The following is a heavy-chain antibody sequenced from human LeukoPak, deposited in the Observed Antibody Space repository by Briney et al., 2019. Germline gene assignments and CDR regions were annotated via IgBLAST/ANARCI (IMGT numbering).Heavy chain of an antibody. J-gene: IGHJ2*01. CDR1: GFTISGYE. CDR3: AKGGLKYFDL. V-gene: IGHV3-48*03. CDR2: ISSGGSTT. Sequence: PAGSLSLSCTASGFTISGYEMNWVRQAPGKGLEWVSYISSGGSTTYYADSVKGRFTISRDNSRNSLSLQMNSLRAEDTAVYYCAKGGLKYFDLRGRGTLVTVS.